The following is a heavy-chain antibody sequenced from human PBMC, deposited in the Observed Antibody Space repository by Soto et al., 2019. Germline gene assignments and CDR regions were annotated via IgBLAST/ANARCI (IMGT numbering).Heavy chain of an antibody. J-gene: IGHJ5*02. V-gene: IGHV3-48*04. D-gene: IGHD3-22*01. CDR2: ISSSGSTI. CDR1: GFTFSSYW. Sequence: GGSLRLSCAASGFTFSSYWMSWVRQAPGKGLEWVSYISSSGSTIYYADSVKGRFTISRDNAKNSLYLQMNSLRAEDTAVYYCARDIGRPYYYDSSGYYPWGQGTLVTVSS. CDR3: ARDIGRPYYYDSSGYYP.